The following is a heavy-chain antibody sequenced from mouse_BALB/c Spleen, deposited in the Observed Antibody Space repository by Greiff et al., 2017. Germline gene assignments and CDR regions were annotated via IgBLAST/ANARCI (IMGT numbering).Heavy chain of an antibody. V-gene: IGHV5-6-5*01. Sequence: EVKVEESGGGLVKPGGSLKLSCAASGFTFSSYAMSWVRQTPEKRLEWVASISSGGSTYYPDSVKGRFTISRDNARNILYLQMSSLRSEDTAMYYCARGRDDYDDGFAYWGQGTLVTVSA. J-gene: IGHJ3*01. CDR1: GFTFSSYA. D-gene: IGHD2-4*01. CDR2: ISSGGST. CDR3: ARGRDDYDDGFAY.